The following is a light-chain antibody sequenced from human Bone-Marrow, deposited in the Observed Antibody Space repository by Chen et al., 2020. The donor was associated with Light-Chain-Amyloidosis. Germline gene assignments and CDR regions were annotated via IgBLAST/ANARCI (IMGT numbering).Light chain of an antibody. V-gene: IGKV3-20*01. CDR1: QTISSNY. Sequence: EIVLTQSPGTLPLSPGEGANLSCRASQTISSNYLTWYQQKFGQAPRLLIYGSSSRDTGIPDRFTGSGSGTDFTLTINRLEPEDFAMYYCQQYGTSPLTFGGGTKVEIK. CDR3: QQYGTSPLT. CDR2: GSS. J-gene: IGKJ4*01.